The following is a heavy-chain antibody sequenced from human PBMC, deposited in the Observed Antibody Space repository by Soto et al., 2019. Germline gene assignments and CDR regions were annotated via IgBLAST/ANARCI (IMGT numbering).Heavy chain of an antibody. CDR3: ARDFEGDSRTDFDY. V-gene: IGHV3-11*01. J-gene: IGHJ4*02. CDR1: GFIFSDYY. Sequence: QVQLVESGGGLVKPGGSLRLSCATSGFIFSDYYMHWIRQAPGKGLEWISYISGNGRIIQYADSAKGRFTISRDNAQTSLYPQMNSLRAEDPALYFCARDFEGDSRTDFDYWGQGTLVT. D-gene: IGHD2-21*02. CDR2: ISGNGRII.